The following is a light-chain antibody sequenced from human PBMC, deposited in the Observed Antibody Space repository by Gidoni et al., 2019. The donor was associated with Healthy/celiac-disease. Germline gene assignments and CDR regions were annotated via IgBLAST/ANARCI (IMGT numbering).Light chain of an antibody. Sequence: IQMTQSPPPLSASVGDRVTITCRTSQSISSYLNWYQQKPGKAPKLLIYAASSLQRGVPSRFSGSGSGTDFTLTISSLQPEDVATYYCQQYYSTPWTFGQGTKVEIK. CDR1: QSISSY. CDR2: AAS. CDR3: QQYYSTPWT. J-gene: IGKJ1*01. V-gene: IGKV1-39*01.